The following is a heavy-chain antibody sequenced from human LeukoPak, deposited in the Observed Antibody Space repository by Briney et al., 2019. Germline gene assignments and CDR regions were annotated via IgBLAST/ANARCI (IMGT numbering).Heavy chain of an antibody. V-gene: IGHV3-23*01. CDR1: GFTFSSYA. J-gene: IGHJ4*02. CDR3: AKGHITMVRGVIPTLFDY. Sequence: QSGGSLRLSCAASGFTFSSYAMSWVRQAPGKRLEWVSAISGSGGSTYYADSVKGRFTISRDNSKNTLYLQMNSLRAEDTAVYYCAKGHITMVRGVIPTLFDYWGQGTLVTVSS. CDR2: ISGSGGST. D-gene: IGHD3-10*01.